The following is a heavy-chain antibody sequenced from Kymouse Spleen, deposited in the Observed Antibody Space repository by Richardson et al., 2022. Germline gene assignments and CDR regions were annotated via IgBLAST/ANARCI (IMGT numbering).Heavy chain of an antibody. CDR1: GGSFSGYY. Sequence: QVQLQQWGAGLLKPSETLSLTCAVYGGSFSGYYWSWIRQPPGKGLEWIGEINHSGSTNYNPSLKSRVTISVDTSKNQFSLKLSSVTAADTAVYYCAGSIAAHWFDPWGQGTLVTVSS. CDR3: AGSIAAHWFDP. J-gene: IGHJ5*02. CDR2: INHSGST. D-gene: IGHD6-6*01. V-gene: IGHV4-34*01.